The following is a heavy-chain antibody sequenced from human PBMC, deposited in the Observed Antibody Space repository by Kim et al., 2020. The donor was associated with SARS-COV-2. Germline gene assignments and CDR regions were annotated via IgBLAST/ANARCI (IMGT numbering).Heavy chain of an antibody. Sequence: ASVKVSCKASGYSFNKLPIHWVRQATGKGLEWMGTIDPEDIEPVLAPRFQGRVTLTEDTSTNTAYMTVSGLTYEDTAVYFCAGEVTHSRVLVVIFYLFDPWGQGTPLTVS. J-gene: IGHJ5*02. CDR1: GYSFNKLP. D-gene: IGHD3-22*01. CDR3: AGEVTHSRVLVVIFYLFDP. V-gene: IGHV1-24*01. CDR2: IDPEDIEP.